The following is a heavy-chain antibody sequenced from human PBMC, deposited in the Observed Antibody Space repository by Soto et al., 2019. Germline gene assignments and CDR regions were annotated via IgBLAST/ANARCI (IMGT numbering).Heavy chain of an antibody. D-gene: IGHD6-19*01. CDR1: VLTFSIFA. CDR3: ARDGYSSGWRMNWFDP. Sequence: GALRLSCAASVLTFSIFAMRWVRQAPGKGLEWVSTISGSGGSTYYADSVKGRFTISRDNSKNTLYLQMNSLRAEDTAVYYCARDGYSSGWRMNWFDPWGQGTLVTVSS. J-gene: IGHJ5*02. V-gene: IGHV3-23*01. CDR2: ISGSGGST.